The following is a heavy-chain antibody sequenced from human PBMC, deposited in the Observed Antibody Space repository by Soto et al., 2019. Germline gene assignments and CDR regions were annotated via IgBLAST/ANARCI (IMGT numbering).Heavy chain of an antibody. CDR2: IIPIFGTA. V-gene: IGHV1-69*13. D-gene: IGHD3-22*01. J-gene: IGHJ4*02. CDR1: GGTFSSYA. CDR3: ARDLLADYDSSGYYYNYFEY. Sequence: SVKVSCKASGGTFSSYAISWVRQAPGQGLEWMGGIIPIFGTANYAQKFQGRVTITADESTSTAYMELSSLRSEDTAVYYCARDLLADYDSSGYYYNYFEYWGQGTLVTVSS.